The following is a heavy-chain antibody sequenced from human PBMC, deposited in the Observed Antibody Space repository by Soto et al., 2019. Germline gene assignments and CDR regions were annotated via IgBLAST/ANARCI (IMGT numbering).Heavy chain of an antibody. Sequence: ASVKVSCKASGCTFTSYGISWVRQAPGQGLEWMGWISAYNGNTNYAQKLQGRVTMTTDTSTSTAYMELRSLRSDDTAVYYCALRSRDIVVVPAARLDYYGMDVWGQGTTVTVSS. J-gene: IGHJ6*02. V-gene: IGHV1-18*01. CDR1: GCTFTSYG. CDR3: ALRSRDIVVVPAARLDYYGMDV. D-gene: IGHD2-2*01. CDR2: ISAYNGNT.